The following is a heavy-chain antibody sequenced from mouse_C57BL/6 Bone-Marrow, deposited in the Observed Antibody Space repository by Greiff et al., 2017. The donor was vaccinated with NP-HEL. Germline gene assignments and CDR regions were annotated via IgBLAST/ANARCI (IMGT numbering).Heavy chain of an antibody. J-gene: IGHJ3*01. Sequence: QVQLKQPGAELVKPGASVKLSCKASGYTFTTYWMQWVKQRPGQGLEWIGEIDPSDSYTNYNQKFKGKATLTVDNSSSTANMQLRSLTSEDSAVYYGARKAYSGRSYELDYWGQGTLVTVSA. CDR2: IDPSDSYT. D-gene: IGHD1-1*01. V-gene: IGHV1-50*01. CDR3: ARKAYSGRSYELDY. CDR1: GYTFTTYW.